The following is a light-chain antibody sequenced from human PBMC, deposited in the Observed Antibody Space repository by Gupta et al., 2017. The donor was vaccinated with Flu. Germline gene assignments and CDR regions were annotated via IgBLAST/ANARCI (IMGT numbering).Light chain of an antibody. V-gene: IGLV3-1*01. Sequence: TCSGDHLGDKYTSWNQQKPGQSPAVIIYQDIRRPSEISGRFSGSNSGNTATLTITGTQAVDEADYYCQAWDTTYAIFGGGTKLTVL. J-gene: IGLJ2*01. CDR1: HLGDKY. CDR3: QAWDTTYAI. CDR2: QDI.